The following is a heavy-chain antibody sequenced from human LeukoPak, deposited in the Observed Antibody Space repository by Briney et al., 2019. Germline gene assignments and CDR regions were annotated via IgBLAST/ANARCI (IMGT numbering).Heavy chain of an antibody. V-gene: IGHV3-7*01. J-gene: IGHJ4*02. CDR2: IKQDGSEK. CDR3: ARDRSLYVAAAGYYFDY. CDR1: GFTFSSYW. D-gene: IGHD6-19*01. Sequence: PGGSLRLSCAASGFTFSSYWMSWVRQAPGKGLEWVANIKQDGSEKYYVDSVKGRFTISRDNAKNSLYLQMNSLRAEDTAVYYCARDRSLYVAAAGYYFDYWGQGTLVTVSS.